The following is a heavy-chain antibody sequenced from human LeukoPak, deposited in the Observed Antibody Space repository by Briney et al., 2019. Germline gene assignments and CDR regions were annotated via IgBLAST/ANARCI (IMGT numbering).Heavy chain of an antibody. CDR1: GFTVSSNY. D-gene: IGHD4-17*01. V-gene: IGHV3-66*01. CDR2: IYSGGST. J-gene: IGHJ4*02. Sequence: PGGSLRLSCAASGFTVSSNYMSWVRQAPGKGLEWVSVIYSGGSTYYADSVKGRFTISRDNSKNTLYLQMSSLRAEDTAVYYCARAASDYGEGGFDYWGQGTLVTVSS. CDR3: ARAASDYGEGGFDY.